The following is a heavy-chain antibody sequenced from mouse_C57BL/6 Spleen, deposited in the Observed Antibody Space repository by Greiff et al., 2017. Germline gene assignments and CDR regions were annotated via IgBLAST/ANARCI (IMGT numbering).Heavy chain of an antibody. D-gene: IGHD2-3*01. CDR3: ARAGYDGYYVGYFDV. V-gene: IGHV3-6*01. Sequence: EVKLQESGPGLVKPSQSLSLTCSVTGYSITSGYYWNWIRQFPGNTLEWMGYISYDGSTNYHPSPNNRISITRYTSKNQLFLKLNSVTTEDTSTYYWARAGYDGYYVGYFDVWGTGTMVPVSS. CDR2: ISYDGST. CDR1: GYSITSGYY. J-gene: IGHJ1*03.